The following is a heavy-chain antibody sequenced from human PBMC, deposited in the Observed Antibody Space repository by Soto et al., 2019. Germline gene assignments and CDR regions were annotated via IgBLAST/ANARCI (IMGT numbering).Heavy chain of an antibody. J-gene: IGHJ6*02. CDR2: INAGNGNT. Sequence: ASVKVYCKASACTFTSYAIHWVRQAPGQRLEWMGWINAGNGNTKYSQKFQGRVTITRDTSASTAYMELSSLRSEDTAVYYCARDLYDSSGYYVDGYYYYGMDVWGQGTTVTVS. D-gene: IGHD3-22*01. CDR3: ARDLYDSSGYYVDGYYYYGMDV. V-gene: IGHV1-3*01. CDR1: ACTFTSYA.